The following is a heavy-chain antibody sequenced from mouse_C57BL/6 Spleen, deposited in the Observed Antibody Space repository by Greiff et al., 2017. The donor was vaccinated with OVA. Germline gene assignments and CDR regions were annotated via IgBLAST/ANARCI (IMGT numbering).Heavy chain of an antibody. Sequence: QVQLQQSGAELVKPGASVKLSCKASGYTFTSYWMHWVKQRPGQGLEWIGMIHPNSGSTNYNEKFKSKATLTVDKSSSTAYMQLSSLTSEDSAVYYCAREGSLYYGSSDYWGQGTTLTVSS. CDR1: GYTFTSYW. D-gene: IGHD1-1*01. CDR2: IHPNSGST. CDR3: AREGSLYYGSSDY. V-gene: IGHV1-64*01. J-gene: IGHJ2*01.